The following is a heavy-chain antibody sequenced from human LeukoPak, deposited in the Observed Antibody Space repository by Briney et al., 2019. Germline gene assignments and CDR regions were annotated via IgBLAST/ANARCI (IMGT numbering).Heavy chain of an antibody. D-gene: IGHD6-13*01. Sequence: GGSLRLSCAASGFTVSSNYMSWVRQAPGKGLEWVSVIYSGGSTYFADSVEGRFTISRDNSKNTLYLQMSSLRVEDTAVYYCARDRGGSSWPKGAFDYWGQGTLVTVSS. V-gene: IGHV3-66*01. CDR3: ARDRGGSSWPKGAFDY. CDR1: GFTVSSNY. J-gene: IGHJ4*02. CDR2: IYSGGST.